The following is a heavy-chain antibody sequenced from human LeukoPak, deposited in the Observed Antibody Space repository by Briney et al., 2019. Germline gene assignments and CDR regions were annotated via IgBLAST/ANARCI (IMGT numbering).Heavy chain of an antibody. V-gene: IGHV5-51*01. D-gene: IGHD3-3*01. CDR1: GYSFTSYW. Sequence: GESLKISCKGFGYSFTSYWIAWVRQMPGKGLELMGIIYPHDSDSRYSPSFQGQVTISADKSISTAYLQWSSLKASDTAMYYCASFNYDFWSGPAVWGKGTTVTVSS. CDR3: ASFNYDFWSGPAV. CDR2: IYPHDSDS. J-gene: IGHJ6*04.